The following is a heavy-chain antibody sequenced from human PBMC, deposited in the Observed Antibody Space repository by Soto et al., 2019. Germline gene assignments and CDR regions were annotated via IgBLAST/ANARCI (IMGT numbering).Heavy chain of an antibody. D-gene: IGHD3-16*02. J-gene: IGHJ6*02. Sequence: ASVKVSCKASGYTFTSYYMHWVRQAPGQGLEWMGIINPSGGSTSYAQKFQGRVTMTRDTSTSTVYMELSSLRSEDTAVYYCARVGITFGGVIDDYYYYGMYVWGQGTTVTVSS. CDR1: GYTFTSYY. CDR3: ARVGITFGGVIDDYYYYGMYV. V-gene: IGHV1-46*01. CDR2: INPSGGST.